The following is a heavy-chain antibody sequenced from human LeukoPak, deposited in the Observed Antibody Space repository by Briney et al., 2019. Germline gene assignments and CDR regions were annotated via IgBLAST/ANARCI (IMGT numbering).Heavy chain of an antibody. CDR1: GFIFRNYA. Sequence: GGSLRLSCAASGFIFRNYAMSWVRQAPGKGLEWVSGLSGSGGSTYYADSVKGRFTISRDNSKNTLYLQMNSLRAEDTAVYYCAKLAPESYSSGWFDYWGQGTLVTVSS. CDR2: LSGSGGST. J-gene: IGHJ4*02. CDR3: AKLAPESYSSGWFDY. D-gene: IGHD6-19*01. V-gene: IGHV3-23*01.